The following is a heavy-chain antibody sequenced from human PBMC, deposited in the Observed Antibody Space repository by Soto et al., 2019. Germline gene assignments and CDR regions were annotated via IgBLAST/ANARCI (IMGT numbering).Heavy chain of an antibody. CDR1: GFTFSSYA. D-gene: IGHD1-26*01. V-gene: IGHV3-30-3*01. CDR3: ARPCWVGATSFDY. Sequence: QVQLVESGGGVVQPGRSRRFSYAASGFTFSSYAMHWVRQAPGKGLEWVAVIYYDGSNKYYADSVKGRFTISRDNSKNTLYLQMNSLRAEDTAVYYCARPCWVGATSFDYWGQGTLVTVSS. J-gene: IGHJ4*02. CDR2: IYYDGSNK.